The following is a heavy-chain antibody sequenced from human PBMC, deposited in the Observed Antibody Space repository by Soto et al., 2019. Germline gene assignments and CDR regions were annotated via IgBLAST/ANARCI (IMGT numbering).Heavy chain of an antibody. Sequence: SETLSLTCTVSGGSISSSIYYWVWIRQPPGKGLEWIGSIYYTGSTYYNPSLKSRVTISVDTSKNQFSLKLSSVTAADTAVYYCARQRRYYYDSSGYPDYWGQGTLVTVSS. CDR2: IYYTGST. D-gene: IGHD3-22*01. CDR1: GGSISSSIYY. CDR3: ARQRRYYYDSSGYPDY. J-gene: IGHJ4*02. V-gene: IGHV4-39*01.